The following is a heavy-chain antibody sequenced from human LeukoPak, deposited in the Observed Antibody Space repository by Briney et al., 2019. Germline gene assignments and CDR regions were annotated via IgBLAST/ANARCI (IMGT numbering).Heavy chain of an antibody. CDR3: ARETPDLTIFGVVISDYYYYGMDV. CDR2: ISGGGAST. J-gene: IGHJ6*02. D-gene: IGHD3-3*01. V-gene: IGHV3-23*01. Sequence: PGGSLRLSCAASGFTFSSYAMSWVRQAPGKGLEWVSAISGGGASTYYADSVKGRFTISRDNSKNTLYLQMNSLRAEDTAVYYCARETPDLTIFGVVISDYYYYGMDVWGQGTTVTVPS. CDR1: GFTFSSYA.